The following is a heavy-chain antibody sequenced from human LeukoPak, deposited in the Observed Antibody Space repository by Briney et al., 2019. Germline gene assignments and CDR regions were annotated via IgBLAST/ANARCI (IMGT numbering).Heavy chain of an antibody. J-gene: IGHJ4*02. CDR1: GYTFTSYD. Sequence: ASVKVSCKASGYTFTSYDINWVRQATGQGLEWMGWMNPKSGNTGYAQKFQGRVTMTRNTSISTAYMELSSLRSEDTAVYYCASGWKYQQWMFDYWGQGTLVTVSS. CDR3: ASGWKYQQWMFDY. CDR2: MNPKSGNT. V-gene: IGHV1-8*01. D-gene: IGHD2-2*01.